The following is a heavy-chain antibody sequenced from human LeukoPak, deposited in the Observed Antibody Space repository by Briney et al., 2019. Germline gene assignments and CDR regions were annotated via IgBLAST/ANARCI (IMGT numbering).Heavy chain of an antibody. Sequence: GASVKVSCKASGYTFTSYHMHWVRQAPGQGLEWMGIINPSGGSTSYAQKFQGRVTMTRDTSTSTVYMELSSLRSEDTAVYYCARAHVDTAMVTGRFDYWGQGTLVTASS. CDR3: ARAHVDTAMVTGRFDY. J-gene: IGHJ4*02. D-gene: IGHD5-18*01. CDR2: INPSGGST. CDR1: GYTFTSYH. V-gene: IGHV1-46*01.